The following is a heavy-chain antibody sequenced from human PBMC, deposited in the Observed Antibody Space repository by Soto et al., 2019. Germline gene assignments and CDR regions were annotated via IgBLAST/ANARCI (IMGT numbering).Heavy chain of an antibody. CDR3: ARAKIQIYYDSSGYYAFDY. Sequence: PSETLSLTCAVYGGSFSGYYWSWIRQPPGKGLEWIGEINHSGSTNYNPSLKSRVTISVDTSKNQFSLKLSSVTAADTAVYYCARAKIQIYYDSSGYYAFDYWGQGTLVTVSS. D-gene: IGHD3-22*01. CDR1: GGSFSGYY. CDR2: INHSGST. J-gene: IGHJ4*02. V-gene: IGHV4-34*01.